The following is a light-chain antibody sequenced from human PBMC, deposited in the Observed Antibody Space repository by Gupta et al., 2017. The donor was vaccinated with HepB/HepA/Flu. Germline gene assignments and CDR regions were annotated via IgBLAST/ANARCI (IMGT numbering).Light chain of an antibody. V-gene: IGKV3-20*01. CDR1: QSVSSSY. CDR2: GAS. Sequence: EIVLTQSPGTLSLSPGERATLSCRASQSVSSSYLAWYQQKPGQAPRPLIYGASSRATGIPDRFSGSGSGTDFTLTISRLEPEDFAVYYCQQYGSSPPGVTFGQGTRLEIK. J-gene: IGKJ5*01. CDR3: QQYGSSPPGVT.